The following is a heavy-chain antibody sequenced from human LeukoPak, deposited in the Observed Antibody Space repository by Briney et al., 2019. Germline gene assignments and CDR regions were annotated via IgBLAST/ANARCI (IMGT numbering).Heavy chain of an antibody. D-gene: IGHD3-3*01. CDR2: IYSGGST. CDR3: AKSTGVVIASYYMDV. CDR1: GFTVSSNY. Sequence: GGSLRLSCAASGFTVSSNYMSWVRQAPGKGLEWVSVIYSGGSTYYADSVKGRFTISRDNSKNTLYLQMNSLRAGDTAVFYCAKSTGVVIASYYMDVWGKGTTVTVSS. V-gene: IGHV3-53*01. J-gene: IGHJ6*03.